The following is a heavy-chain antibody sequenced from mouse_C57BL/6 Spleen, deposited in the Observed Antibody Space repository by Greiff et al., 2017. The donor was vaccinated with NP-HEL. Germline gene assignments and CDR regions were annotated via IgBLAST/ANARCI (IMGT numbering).Heavy chain of an antibody. CDR1: GFTFSDYG. CDR3: ARGGDDYPYYYAMDY. CDR2: ISSGSSTI. J-gene: IGHJ4*01. Sequence: EVNLVESGGGLVKPGGSLKLSCAASGFTFSDYGMHWVRQAPEKGLEWVAYISSGSSTIYYADTVKGRFTISRDNAKNTLFLQMTSLRSEDTAMYYCARGGDDYPYYYAMDYWGQGTSVTVSS. V-gene: IGHV5-17*01. D-gene: IGHD2-4*01.